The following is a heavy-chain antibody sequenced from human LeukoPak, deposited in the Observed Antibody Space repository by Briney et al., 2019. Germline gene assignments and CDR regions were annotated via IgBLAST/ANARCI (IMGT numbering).Heavy chain of an antibody. CDR1: GFTVSSYW. CDR2: INSDGSST. D-gene: IGHD6-25*01. V-gene: IGHV3-74*01. CDR3: ARGLPGNTSALGY. Sequence: GGSLRLSGVASGFTVSSYWMHWVRQAPGKGLVCVSRINSDGSSTTYADSVKGRFTISRDNAKNTVYVQMNSLRAEDTAVYYCARGLPGNTSALGYWGQGTLVTVSS. J-gene: IGHJ4*02.